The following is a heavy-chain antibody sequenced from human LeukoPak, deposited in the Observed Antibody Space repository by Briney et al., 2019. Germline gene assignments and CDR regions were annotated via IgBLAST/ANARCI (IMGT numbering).Heavy chain of an antibody. D-gene: IGHD2-15*01. V-gene: IGHV3-21*01. CDR2: ISSSSSYI. CDR3: ARDGYCSGGSCYWDAFDI. Sequence: GGSLRLSCAASGFTFSSYSMTWVRQAPGKGLEWVSSISSSSSYIYYADSVKGRFTISRDNAKNSLYLQMNSLRAEDTAVYYCARDGYCSGGSCYWDAFDIWGKGQWSPSLQ. J-gene: IGHJ3*02. CDR1: GFTFSSYS.